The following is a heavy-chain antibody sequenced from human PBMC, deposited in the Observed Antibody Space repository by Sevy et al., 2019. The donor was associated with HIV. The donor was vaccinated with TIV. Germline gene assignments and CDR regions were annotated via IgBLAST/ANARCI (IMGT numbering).Heavy chain of an antibody. CDR2: INHSGST. V-gene: IGHV4-34*01. CDR1: GGSFSGYY. CDR3: ARHCGSTSCSNAFDI. Sequence: SETLSLTCAVSGGSFSGYYWSWIRQPPGKGLEWIGEINHSGSTNYNPSLKSRVTISVDTYKNQFSLKLRSVTAADTAVYYCARHCGSTSCSNAFDIWGQGTMVTVSS. J-gene: IGHJ3*02. D-gene: IGHD2-2*01.